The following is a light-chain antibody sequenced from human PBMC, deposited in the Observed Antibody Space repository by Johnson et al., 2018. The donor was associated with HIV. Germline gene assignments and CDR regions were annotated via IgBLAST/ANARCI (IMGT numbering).Light chain of an antibody. CDR2: DNN. CDR3: GTWDSSLSAGV. CDR1: SSNIGNNY. J-gene: IGLJ1*01. Sequence: QSVLTQPPSVSAAPGQKVTISCSGSSSNIGNNYVSWYQQLPGTAPKLLIYDNNKQPSGIPDRFSGSKSGTSATLGITGLQTGDEADDYCGTWDSSLSAGVFGTGTKVTIL. V-gene: IGLV1-51*01.